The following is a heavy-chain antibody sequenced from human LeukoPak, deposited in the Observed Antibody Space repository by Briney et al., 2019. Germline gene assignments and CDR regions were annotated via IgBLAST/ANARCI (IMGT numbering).Heavy chain of an antibody. D-gene: IGHD1-26*01. V-gene: IGHV3-23*01. Sequence: GGSPRLSCAASGFTFSSYAMSWVRQAPGKGLEWVSAISGSGGSTYYSDSVKGRFTISRDNSKNTLYLQMNSLRAEDTAVYYCAKAPYSGSYRGDYFDYWGQGTLVTVSS. J-gene: IGHJ4*02. CDR3: AKAPYSGSYRGDYFDY. CDR1: GFTFSSYA. CDR2: ISGSGGST.